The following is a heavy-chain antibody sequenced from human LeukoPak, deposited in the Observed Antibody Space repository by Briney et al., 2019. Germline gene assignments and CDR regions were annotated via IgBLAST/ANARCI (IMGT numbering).Heavy chain of an antibody. J-gene: IGHJ4*02. CDR1: GFTFSSYS. D-gene: IGHD1-26*01. CDR2: IRSSSSYI. V-gene: IGHV3-21*01. Sequence: GRSLRLSCAASGFTFSSYSMNWVRQAPGKGLEWVSSIRSSSSYIYYADSVKGRFTISRDNAKNSLYLQMNSLRAEDTAVYYCARGGSYHYFDYWGQGTLVTVSS. CDR3: ARGGSYHYFDY.